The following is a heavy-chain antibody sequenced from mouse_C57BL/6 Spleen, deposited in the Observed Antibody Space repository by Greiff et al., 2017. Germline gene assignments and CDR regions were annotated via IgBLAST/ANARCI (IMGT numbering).Heavy chain of an antibody. D-gene: IGHD2-5*01. Sequence: EVHLVESGGGLVKPGGSLKLSCAASGFTFSSYTMSWVRQTPEKRLEWVATISGGGGNTYYPDSVKGRFTISRDNAKNTLYLQMSSLRSEDTALYYGARQCYSNYVGYFDVWGTGTTVTVSS. J-gene: IGHJ1*03. CDR2: ISGGGGNT. CDR3: ARQCYSNYVGYFDV. CDR1: GFTFSSYT. V-gene: IGHV5-9*01.